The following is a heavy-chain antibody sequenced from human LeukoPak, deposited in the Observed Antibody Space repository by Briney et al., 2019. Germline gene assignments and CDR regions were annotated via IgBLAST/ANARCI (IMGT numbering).Heavy chain of an antibody. D-gene: IGHD1-26*01. CDR3: ARAVGATTSFDY. CDR1: GGAFSSYA. V-gene: IGHV1-69*13. Sequence: SVKVSCKASGGAFSSYAISWVRQAPGQGLEWMGGIIPIFGTANYAQKFQGRVTITADESTSTAYMELSSLRSEDTAVYYCARAVGATTSFDYWGQGTLVIVSS. CDR2: IIPIFGTA. J-gene: IGHJ4*02.